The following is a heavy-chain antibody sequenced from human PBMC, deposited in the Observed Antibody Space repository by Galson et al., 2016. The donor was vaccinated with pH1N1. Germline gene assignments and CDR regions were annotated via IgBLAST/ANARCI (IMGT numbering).Heavy chain of an antibody. J-gene: IGHJ5*02. V-gene: IGHV2-70*01. D-gene: IGHD4-17*01. CDR3: ARMRYGDHSDWFDP. CDR2: IDWDDDK. CDR1: GFSLSTSGMC. Sequence: PALVTPTQTLTLTCTFSGFSLSTSGMCVSWIRQPPGKALEWLALIDWDDDKYYSTSLKTRLTISKDTSKNQMVLTMTNMDPVDTATYYCARMRYGDHSDWFDPWGQGTLVTVSS.